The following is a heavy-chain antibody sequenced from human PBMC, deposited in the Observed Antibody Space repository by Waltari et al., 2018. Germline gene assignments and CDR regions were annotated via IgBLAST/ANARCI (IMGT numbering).Heavy chain of an antibody. CDR2: INHSGST. J-gene: IGHJ5*02. D-gene: IGHD2-15*01. CDR1: GGSFSGYY. V-gene: IGHV4-34*01. Sequence: QVQLQQRGAGLLKPSETLSLTCAVYGGSFSGYYWSWTRQPPGTGLEWIGEINHSGSTNYNPSLKSRVTISVDTSKNQFSLKLSSVTAADTAVYYCARHRRNVVVVVAATLGFDPWGQGTLVTVSS. CDR3: ARHRRNVVVVVAATLGFDP.